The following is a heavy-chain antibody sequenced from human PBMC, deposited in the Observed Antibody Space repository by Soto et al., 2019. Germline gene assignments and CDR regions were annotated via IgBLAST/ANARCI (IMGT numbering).Heavy chain of an antibody. CDR2: ISYDGSHK. CDR3: ARDREREQLGYYGVDV. CDR1: XXSFSHYG. Sequence: QVQVVESGGGVVQPGRSLRLSXVXXXXSFSHYGMQWVRQAPGKGLEWVAVISYDGSHKYYGESVTGRFTISRDNSKNTLYLQMNSLRPDDTALYFCARDREREQLGYYGVDVWGQGTTVAVSS. V-gene: IGHV3-30*03. J-gene: IGHJ6*02. D-gene: IGHD1-26*01.